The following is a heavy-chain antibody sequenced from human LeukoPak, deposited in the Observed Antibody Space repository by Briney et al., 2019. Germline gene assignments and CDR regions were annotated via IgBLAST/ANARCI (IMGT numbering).Heavy chain of an antibody. J-gene: IGHJ2*01. Sequence: PSETLSLTCTVSGGSISSYYWSWIRQPPGKGLEWIGYIYYSGSTNYNPSLKSRVTISVDTSKNQFSLKLSSVTAADTAVYYCARAGQLADWYFDLWGRGTLVTVSS. CDR2: IYYSGST. D-gene: IGHD6-6*01. CDR1: GGSISSYY. CDR3: ARAGQLADWYFDL. V-gene: IGHV4-59*01.